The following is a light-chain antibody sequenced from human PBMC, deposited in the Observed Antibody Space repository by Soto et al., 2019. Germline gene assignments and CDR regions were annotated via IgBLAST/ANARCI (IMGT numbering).Light chain of an antibody. CDR1: QTISSW. Sequence: DIQMTQSPSTLSGSVGGRVTITCRASQTISSWLAWYQQKPGQPPKLLIYWASTRESGVPDRFSGSGSGTDFTLTISSLQAEDVAVYYCQQYYGTPRTFGQGTKVDIK. J-gene: IGKJ1*01. CDR2: WAS. V-gene: IGKV4-1*01. CDR3: QQYYGTPRT.